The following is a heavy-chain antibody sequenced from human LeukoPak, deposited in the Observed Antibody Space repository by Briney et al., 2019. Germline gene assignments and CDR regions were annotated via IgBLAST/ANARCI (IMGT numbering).Heavy chain of an antibody. D-gene: IGHD4-17*01. Sequence: SETLSLTCTFSDGDIYTSPYYWGWIRQPPGKGLEWIGSVYYSGSTYYNPSLKSRVTISIDTAKKQFSLKVNSVTAADTAVYYCARFFKGGDNGDYSDYWGQGTLVTVSS. V-gene: IGHV4-39*01. CDR1: DGDIYTSPYY. CDR3: ARFFKGGDNGDYSDY. J-gene: IGHJ4*02. CDR2: VYYSGST.